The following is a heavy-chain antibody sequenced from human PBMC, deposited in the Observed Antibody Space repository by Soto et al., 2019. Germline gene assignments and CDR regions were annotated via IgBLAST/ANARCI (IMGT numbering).Heavy chain of an antibody. CDR2: IYYSVIT. V-gene: IGHV4-59*01. CDR3: ARSAGRY. Sequence: PSETLSLTCTVSCGSISSYYWSWIRQPPGNGLYCIGYIYYSVITNXXPSLKSRXXISVDTSKTHXSLKLXSVTAADTAVYYCARSAGRYCGQGTLVTVSX. CDR1: CGSISSYY. J-gene: IGHJ4*02. D-gene: IGHD2-15*01.